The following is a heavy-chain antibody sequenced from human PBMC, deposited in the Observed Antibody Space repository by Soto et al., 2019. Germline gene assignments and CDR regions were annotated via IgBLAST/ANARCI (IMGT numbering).Heavy chain of an antibody. D-gene: IGHD5-18*01. CDR3: ARDVGYGLIDG. Sequence: QVKLVQSGGEVKKPGASVKVSCKASGYTFTSYGISWVRQAPGQGLEWMGWINAYNGKTNYAQKVQGRVTMTTDTSTITAYMEPRSLRSDDAAVYYCARDVGYGLIDGWGQGTLVTVSP. J-gene: IGHJ4*02. CDR2: INAYNGKT. V-gene: IGHV1-18*01. CDR1: GYTFTSYG.